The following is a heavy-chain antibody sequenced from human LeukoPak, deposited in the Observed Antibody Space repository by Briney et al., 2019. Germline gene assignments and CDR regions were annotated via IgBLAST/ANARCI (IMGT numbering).Heavy chain of an antibody. CDR1: GYTFTSYY. J-gene: IGHJ6*01. V-gene: IGHV1-46*01. CDR3: AVNYYGSGSYQATGMDV. CDR2: INPSGGST. Sequence: GASVKVSCKASGYTFTSYYMHWVRQAPGQGLEWMGIINPSGGSTSYAQKFQGRDTMTRDTSTSTVYMELSSLRSEDTAVYYCAVNYYGSGSYQATGMDVWGQGTTVTVSS. D-gene: IGHD3-10*01.